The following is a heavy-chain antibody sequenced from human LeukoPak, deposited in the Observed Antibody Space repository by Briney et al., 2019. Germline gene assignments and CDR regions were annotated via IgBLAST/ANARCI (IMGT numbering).Heavy chain of an antibody. CDR2: ISYDGSNK. Sequence: PGRSLRPSCAASGFTFSSYGMHWVRQAPGKGLEWVAVISYDGSNKYYADSVKGRFTISRDNSKNTLYLQMNSLRAEDTAVYYCAKVSPGYSSSWYEALDYWGQGTLVTVSS. D-gene: IGHD6-13*01. CDR3: AKVSPGYSSSWYEALDY. CDR1: GFTFSSYG. J-gene: IGHJ4*02. V-gene: IGHV3-30*18.